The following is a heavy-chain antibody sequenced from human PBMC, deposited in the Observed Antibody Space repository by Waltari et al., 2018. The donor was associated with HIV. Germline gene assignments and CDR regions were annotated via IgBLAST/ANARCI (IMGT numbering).Heavy chain of an antibody. D-gene: IGHD5-12*01. CDR2: ITSASFYR. V-gene: IGHV3-21*01. Sequence: EVQLVESGGGLVKPGGSLRLSCAASGFNFRSYTMNWVRQAPGKGLEWVSSITSASFYRYYADSVQGRFTISRDDAENSLFLEMNSLRAEDTALYYCARDHVATIIPSGMDVWGQGTTVTVSS. CDR1: GFNFRSYT. J-gene: IGHJ6*02. CDR3: ARDHVATIIPSGMDV.